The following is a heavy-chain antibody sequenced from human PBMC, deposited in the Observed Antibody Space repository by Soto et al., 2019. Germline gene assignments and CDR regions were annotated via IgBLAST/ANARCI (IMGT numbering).Heavy chain of an antibody. Sequence: QVQLVQSGAEVKKPGSSVKVSCKASGGTFSSYSINWVRQAPGQGLEWMGEIIPICGTANYAQKVQGRVTITADESTSTAYMELSSLRSEDRAVYYCARDGGRHSGGIDYWGQGTLVTVSS. D-gene: IGHD1-26*01. J-gene: IGHJ4*02. V-gene: IGHV1-69*01. CDR1: GGTFSSYS. CDR3: ARDGGRHSGGIDY. CDR2: IIPICGTA.